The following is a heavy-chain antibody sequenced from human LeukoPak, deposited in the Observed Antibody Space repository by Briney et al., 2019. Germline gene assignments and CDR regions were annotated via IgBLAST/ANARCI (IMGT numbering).Heavy chain of an antibody. V-gene: IGHV3-20*04. CDR2: INWNGGST. Sequence: GGSLRLSCAASGFTFDDYGMSWVRQAPGKGLEWVSGINWNGGSTGYADSVKGRFAISRDNAKNSLYLQMNSLRAEDTAVYYCARGTKYGDAYGEDWGQGTLVTVSS. CDR3: ARGTKYGDAYGED. D-gene: IGHD4-17*01. CDR1: GFTFDDYG. J-gene: IGHJ4*02.